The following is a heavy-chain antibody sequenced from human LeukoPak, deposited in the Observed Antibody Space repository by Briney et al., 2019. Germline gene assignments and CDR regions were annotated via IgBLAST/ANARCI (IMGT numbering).Heavy chain of an antibody. CDR1: GGSISSYY. CDR2: IYYSGST. Sequence: PSETLSLTCTVSGGSISSYYWSWIRQPPGEGLEWIGYIYYSGSTNYNPSLKSRVTISVDTSKNQFSLKLSSVTAADTAVYYCARSPSTVHXYYYGMDVWGQGTTVTVSS. D-gene: IGHD4-11*01. V-gene: IGHV4-59*01. J-gene: IGHJ6*02. CDR3: ARSPSTVHXYYYGMDV.